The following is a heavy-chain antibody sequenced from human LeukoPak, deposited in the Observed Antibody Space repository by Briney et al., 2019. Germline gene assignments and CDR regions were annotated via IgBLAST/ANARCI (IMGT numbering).Heavy chain of an antibody. CDR3: ARVGRQRVRGVIISYYYYYMDV. Sequence: GASVKVSCKASGYTFTSYYMHWVRQAPGQGLEWMGIINPSGGSTSYAQKFQGRVTMTRDMSTSTVYMELSSLRSEDTAVYYCARVGRQRVRGVIISYYYYYMDVWGKGTTVTVSS. J-gene: IGHJ6*03. D-gene: IGHD3-10*01. CDR1: GYTFTSYY. CDR2: INPSGGST. V-gene: IGHV1-46*01.